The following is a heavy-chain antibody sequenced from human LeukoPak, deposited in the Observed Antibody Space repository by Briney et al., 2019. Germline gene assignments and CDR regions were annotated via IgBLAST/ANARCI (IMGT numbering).Heavy chain of an antibody. D-gene: IGHD1-1*01. CDR2: IYYSKNT. Sequence: SETLSLTCTVSGGSISSSSAYWGWIRQPPGKGLEWIGSIYYSKNTYYNPSLKSRVTISADTSKNQFSLRLTSVTAADTAVYHCARDSRTTTTFDIWGQGTMVTVSS. CDR1: GGSISSSSAY. CDR3: ARDSRTTTTFDI. V-gene: IGHV4-39*07. J-gene: IGHJ3*02.